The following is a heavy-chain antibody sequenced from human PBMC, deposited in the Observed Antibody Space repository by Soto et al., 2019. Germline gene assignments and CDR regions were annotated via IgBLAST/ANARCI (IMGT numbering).Heavy chain of an antibody. D-gene: IGHD3-10*01. CDR3: TNSNWFDP. V-gene: IGHV4-39*01. CDR1: GSTISNSTYH. CDR2: IYSSGIT. Sequence: ASASLSPTSIISGSTISNSTYHWLWTHQPPGKRMEWIGRIYSSGITYYNPSLKSRVTISVDMSKNQFSLKLSSLTAADTAVYYCTNSNWFDPWGQGTLVTVSS. J-gene: IGHJ5*02.